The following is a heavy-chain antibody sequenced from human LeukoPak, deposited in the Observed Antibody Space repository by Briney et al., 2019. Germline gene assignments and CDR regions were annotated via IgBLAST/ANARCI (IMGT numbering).Heavy chain of an antibody. V-gene: IGHV3-30*18. J-gene: IGHJ3*02. CDR1: GSTFSSFA. CDR3: AQAVKGYSYGDDAFDI. D-gene: IGHD5-18*01. Sequence: TGGSLRLSCAASGSTFSSFAIHWVRQVPGKGLEWVTAISYDGSNKYYADSVKGRFTISRDNSKNTVYVQMNSLRLEDAAVYYCAQAVKGYSYGDDAFDIWGQGTMVIVSS. CDR2: ISYDGSNK.